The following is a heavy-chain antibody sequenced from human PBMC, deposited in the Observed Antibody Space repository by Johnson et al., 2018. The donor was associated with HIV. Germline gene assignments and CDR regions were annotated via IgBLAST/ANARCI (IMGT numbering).Heavy chain of an antibody. CDR2: IYSGGST. D-gene: IGHD1-26*01. J-gene: IGHJ3*02. CDR3: ARVHGGATRAKGAFDI. V-gene: IGHV3-66*02. Sequence: EQLVESGGGEVQPGRPLRLSCAASGFTFSGYGMHWVRQAPGKGLEWVSVIYSGGSTYYADSVKGRFTISRDNSKNTLYLQMNSLRAEDTAVYYCARVHGGATRAKGAFDIWGQGTMVTVSS. CDR1: GFTFSGYG.